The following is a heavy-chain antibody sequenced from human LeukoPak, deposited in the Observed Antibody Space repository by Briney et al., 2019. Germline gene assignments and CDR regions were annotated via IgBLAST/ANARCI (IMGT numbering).Heavy chain of an antibody. V-gene: IGHV4-30-2*01. CDR3: ARHDPWGSDAFDI. Sequence: SQTLSLTCAVSGGSISSGGYSWSWIRQPPGKGLEWIGYIYHSGSTYYNPSLKSRVTISVDRSKNQFSLKLSSVTAADTAVYYCARHDPWGSDAFDIWGQGTMVTVSS. D-gene: IGHD7-27*01. J-gene: IGHJ3*02. CDR2: IYHSGST. CDR1: GGSISSGGYS.